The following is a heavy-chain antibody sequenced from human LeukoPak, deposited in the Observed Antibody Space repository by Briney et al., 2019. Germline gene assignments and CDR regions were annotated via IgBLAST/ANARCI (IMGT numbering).Heavy chain of an antibody. CDR2: IKQAGSEK. J-gene: IGHJ4*02. D-gene: IGHD2-8*01. Sequence: GGSLRLSCAASGFTFSRFWMSWVRQAPGKGLEWVANIKQAGSEKYYVDSVKGRFTISRDNAKNSLYLQMNSLRAEDTAVYYCARALIGYYFDYWGQGTLVTVSS. V-gene: IGHV3-7*01. CDR3: ARALIGYYFDY. CDR1: GFTFSRFW.